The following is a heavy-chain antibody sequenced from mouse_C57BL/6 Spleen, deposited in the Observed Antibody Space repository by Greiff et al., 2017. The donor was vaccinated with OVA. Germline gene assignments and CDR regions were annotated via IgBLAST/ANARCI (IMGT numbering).Heavy chain of an antibody. CDR3: TTGDSSGYNY. D-gene: IGHD3-2*02. Sequence: EVKLQESGAELVRPGASVKLSCTASGFNIKDDYMHWVKQRPEQGLEWIGWIDPENGDTAYASKFQGKATITADTSSNTAYLQLSSLASEDTAVYYCTTGDSSGYNYWGQGTTLTVSS. J-gene: IGHJ2*01. CDR2: IDPENGDT. V-gene: IGHV14-4*01. CDR1: GFNIKDDY.